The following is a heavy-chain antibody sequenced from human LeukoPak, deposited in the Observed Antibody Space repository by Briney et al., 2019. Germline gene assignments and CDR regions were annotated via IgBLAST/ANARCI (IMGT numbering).Heavy chain of an antibody. Sequence: GESLKISCKGSGYSFTSYWIGWARQMPGKGLEWMGIIYPGDSDTRYSPSFQGQVTISADKSISTAYLQWSSLKASDTAMYYCARRAYSGSYYTHLDYWGQGTLVTVSS. CDR1: GYSFTSYW. CDR3: ARRAYSGSYYTHLDY. CDR2: IYPGDSDT. D-gene: IGHD1-26*01. J-gene: IGHJ4*02. V-gene: IGHV5-51*01.